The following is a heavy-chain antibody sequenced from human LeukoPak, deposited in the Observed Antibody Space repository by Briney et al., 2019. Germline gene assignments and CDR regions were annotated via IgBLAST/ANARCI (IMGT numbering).Heavy chain of an antibody. J-gene: IGHJ3*02. CDR3: ARPDDYGGKPAAFDI. D-gene: IGHD4-23*01. V-gene: IGHV5-51*01. CDR2: IYPGDSDT. CDR1: GYTFITYW. Sequence: NHGESLKISCKGSGYTFITYWIGWVRQMPGKGPEWMGIIYPGDSDTRYSPSFRGQVTISADKSINTAYLQWSSLKASDTAMYYCARPDDYGGKPAAFDIWGQGTMVTVSS.